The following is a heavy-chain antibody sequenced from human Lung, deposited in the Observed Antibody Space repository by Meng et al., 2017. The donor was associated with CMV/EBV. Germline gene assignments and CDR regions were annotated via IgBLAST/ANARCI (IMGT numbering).Heavy chain of an antibody. CDR2: INQDESEK. V-gene: IGHV3-7*04. D-gene: IGHD3-3*01. CDR3: ARGFWNPYYEDTHDF. CDR1: GLSVSSNY. Sequence: GESLKISCAASGLSVSSNYMSWVRQAPGKGLEWVANINQDESEKYYVDSVKGRFTISRDNAKNSLYLQMNSLRAEDTAVFYCARGFWNPYYEDTHDFWGQGILVTVSS. J-gene: IGHJ4*02.